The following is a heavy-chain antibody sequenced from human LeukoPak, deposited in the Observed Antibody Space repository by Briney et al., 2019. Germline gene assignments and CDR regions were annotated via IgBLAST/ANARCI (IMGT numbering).Heavy chain of an antibody. CDR2: IYYSGRT. V-gene: IGHV4-39*01. CDR1: GGSISSSSYY. J-gene: IGHJ5*02. CDR3: ARQGSSGWGLNWLDP. D-gene: IGHD6-19*01. Sequence: SETLSLTCTVSGGSISSSSYYWGWIRQPPGKGLEWIGSIYYSGRTYYNPSLKSRVTISVDTSKHQFSLNLSSVTAAGTAVYYCARQGSSGWGLNWLDPWGQGTLVTVSS.